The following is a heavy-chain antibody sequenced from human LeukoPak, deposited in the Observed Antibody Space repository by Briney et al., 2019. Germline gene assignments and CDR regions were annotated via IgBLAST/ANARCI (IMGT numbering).Heavy chain of an antibody. CDR3: ARGRRNYYGSGSYSITCCYFDY. J-gene: IGHJ4*02. CDR1: GGSVSSGSYY. V-gene: IGHV4-61*01. CDR2: IYYNGNT. Sequence: SETLSLTCTVSGGSVSSGSYYWSWIRQPPGKGLEWIGYIYYNGNTNYNPSLKSRVTISADTSKNQFSLRLSSVTAADTAVYYCARGRRNYYGSGSYSITCCYFDYWGQGTLVTVSS. D-gene: IGHD3-10*01.